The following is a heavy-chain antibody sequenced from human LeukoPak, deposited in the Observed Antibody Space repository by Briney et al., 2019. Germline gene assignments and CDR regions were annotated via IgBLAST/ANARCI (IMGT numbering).Heavy chain of an antibody. CDR2: IGGSGGST. CDR1: GFTFSTYG. J-gene: IGHJ4*02. D-gene: IGHD2-21*02. V-gene: IGHV3-23*01. CDR3: ARSSVVTAMVHLDY. Sequence: GGSLRLSCAASGFTFSTYGMTWVRQAPGKGLEWVSAIGGSGGSTYYADSVKGRFTISRDNSKNTLYLQMNSLRVEDTAVYYCARSSVVTAMVHLDYWGQGTLVTVSS.